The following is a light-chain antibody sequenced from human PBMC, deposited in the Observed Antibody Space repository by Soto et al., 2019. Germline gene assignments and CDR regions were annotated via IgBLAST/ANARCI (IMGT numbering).Light chain of an antibody. CDR3: SSYTSSSTPLCV. CDR2: DVS. V-gene: IGLV2-14*01. Sequence: QSALTQPASVSGSPGQSITISCTGTSSDVGGYNYVSWYQQHPGKAPKLMIYDVSIRPSGVSNRFSGSKSGNTASLTISGLQAEDAADYYCSSYTSSSTPLCVFGTGTKLTVL. CDR1: SSDVGGYNY. J-gene: IGLJ1*01.